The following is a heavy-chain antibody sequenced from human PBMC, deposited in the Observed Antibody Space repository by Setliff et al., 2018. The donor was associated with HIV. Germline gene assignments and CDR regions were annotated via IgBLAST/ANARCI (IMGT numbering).Heavy chain of an antibody. CDR1: GYTFTSYA. Sequence: GASVKVSCKASGYTFTSYAISWVRQAPGQGLEWMGRINANSGSPTYAQKFQGRVTITADDSASTAYMHLSSLTYEDTAIYYCARGPGEGGDWGQGTLVTVSS. V-gene: IGHV1-18*01. J-gene: IGHJ4*02. CDR2: INANSGSP. CDR3: ARGPGEGGD. D-gene: IGHD2-15*01.